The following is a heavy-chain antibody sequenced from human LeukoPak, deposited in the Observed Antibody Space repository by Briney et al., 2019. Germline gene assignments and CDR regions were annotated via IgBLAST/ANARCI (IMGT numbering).Heavy chain of an antibody. Sequence: SVKVSCKASGGTFSSYAISWVRQTPGQGLEWMGGIIPIFGTANYAQKFQGRVTITADESTSTAYMELSSLRSEDTAVYYCARDPEEHYYYGMDVWGQGTTVTVSS. CDR3: ARDPEEHYYYGMDV. V-gene: IGHV1-69*13. J-gene: IGHJ6*02. CDR1: GGTFSSYA. CDR2: IIPIFGTA. D-gene: IGHD1-26*01.